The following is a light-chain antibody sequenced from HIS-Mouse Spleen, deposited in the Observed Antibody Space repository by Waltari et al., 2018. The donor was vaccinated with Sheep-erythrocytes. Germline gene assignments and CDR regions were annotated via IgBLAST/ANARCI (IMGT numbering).Light chain of an antibody. CDR3: QQYGSSLRT. CDR2: GAS. J-gene: IGKJ1*01. V-gene: IGKV3-20*01. CDR1: QSVSSSY. Sequence: EIVLTQSPGTLSLSPGERATLSCRASQSVSSSYLAWYQQKPGQAPRPLIYGASSRATGIPDRFSGSVSGTDFTLTISRLEPEDFAVYYCQQYGSSLRTFGQGTKVEIK.